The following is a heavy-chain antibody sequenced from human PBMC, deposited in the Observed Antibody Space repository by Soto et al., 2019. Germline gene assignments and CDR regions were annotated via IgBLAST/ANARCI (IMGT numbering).Heavy chain of an antibody. Sequence: ASVKVSCKASGYTFTSYYMHWVRQAPGQGLEWMGWISAYNGNTSYAQKLQGRVTMTTDTSTSTAYMELRSLRSDDTAVYYCARGTRITIFGVVIYPPNYYYGMDVWGQGTTVTVSS. CDR1: GYTFTSYY. D-gene: IGHD3-3*01. CDR3: ARGTRITIFGVVIYPPNYYYGMDV. CDR2: ISAYNGNT. V-gene: IGHV1-18*04. J-gene: IGHJ6*02.